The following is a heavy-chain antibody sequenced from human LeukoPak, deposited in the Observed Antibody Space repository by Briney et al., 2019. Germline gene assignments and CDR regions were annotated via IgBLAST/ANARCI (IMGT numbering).Heavy chain of an antibody. CDR1: GFIFTNYF. CDR2: IKHDGSEK. V-gene: IGHV3-7*01. Sequence: PGGSLRLSRAASGFIFTNYFMSWVRQAPGKGLEWVASIKHDGSEKYYVDSVRGRFTISRDNPMNSLYLQMSSLRAEDTAVYYCATDRGWRTSGYYLYYFEYWGQGTLVTYSS. D-gene: IGHD3-3*01. CDR3: ATDRGWRTSGYYLYYFEY. J-gene: IGHJ4*02.